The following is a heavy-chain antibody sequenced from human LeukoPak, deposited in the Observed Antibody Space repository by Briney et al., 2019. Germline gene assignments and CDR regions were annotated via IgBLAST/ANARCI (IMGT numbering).Heavy chain of an antibody. V-gene: IGHV5-51*01. CDR3: ARGPPAAY. CDR1: GYSFPTYW. D-gene: IGHD1-14*01. Sequence: GESLKVSCKGSGYSFPTYWIGWVRQMPGKGLEWMGIIYPGDSDTRYSPCFEGQVTISADKSGSTAYLQWSSLKASDTAMYYCARGPPAAYWGQGTLVSVSS. CDR2: IYPGDSDT. J-gene: IGHJ4*02.